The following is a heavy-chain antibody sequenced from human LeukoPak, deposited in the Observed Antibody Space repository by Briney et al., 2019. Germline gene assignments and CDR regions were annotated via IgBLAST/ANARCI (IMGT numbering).Heavy chain of an antibody. V-gene: IGHV4-39*01. CDR1: GVSIRGDTYY. D-gene: IGHD6-19*01. J-gene: IGHJ6*03. Sequence: PAETLSLTCTVSGVSIRGDTYYWGWIRQPPGKGLEWIGNYHVGNTYYNPSLKSRVTISEDTSKNQFSLRVNSVTAADTAVYYCARLWDSTGLYFYYYRDVWGGGATATASS. CDR3: ARLWDSTGLYFYYYRDV. CDR2: YHVGNT.